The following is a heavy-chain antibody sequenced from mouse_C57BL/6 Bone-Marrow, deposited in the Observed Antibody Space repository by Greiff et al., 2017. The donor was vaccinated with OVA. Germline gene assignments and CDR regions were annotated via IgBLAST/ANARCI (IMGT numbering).Heavy chain of an antibody. J-gene: IGHJ2*01. CDR1: GYTFTSYD. CDR3: ASGDYVLFDY. D-gene: IGHD2-4*01. CDR2: IYPRDGST. Sequence: QVQLQQSGPELVKPGASVKLSCKASGYTFTSYDINWVKQRPGQGLEWIGWIYPRDGSTKYNETFKGQATWTVDTSSSTAYMERHSLTSEASAVYFWASGDYVLFDYWGQGTTPTVSS. V-gene: IGHV1-85*01.